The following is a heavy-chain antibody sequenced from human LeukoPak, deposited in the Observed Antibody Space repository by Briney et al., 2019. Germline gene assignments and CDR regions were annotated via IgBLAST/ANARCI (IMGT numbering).Heavy chain of an antibody. Sequence: PSETLSLTCTVSGGSISSSSYYWSWIRQPPGKGLEWIGYIYYSGSTNYNPSLQSRATISVDTSKNQFSLKLTSVTAADTAVYYCARVWGYWGQGTLVTVSS. CDR2: IYYSGST. CDR3: ARVWGY. CDR1: GGSISSSSYY. D-gene: IGHD3-16*01. J-gene: IGHJ4*02. V-gene: IGHV4-61*01.